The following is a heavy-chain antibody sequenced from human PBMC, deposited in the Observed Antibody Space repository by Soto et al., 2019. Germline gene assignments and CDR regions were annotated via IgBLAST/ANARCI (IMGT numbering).Heavy chain of an antibody. D-gene: IGHD1-26*01. CDR3: ARGPDVVVATPAERYYFVS. Sequence: SETLSLTCAVSRYSINSGYYWGWIRQAPGKGLEWIGCFFHVGHAYYNPSLKSRVTISLHTSMNHVSLRMGSVTGADTAVYYCARGPDVVVATPAERYYFVSWCQGALVTVST. V-gene: IGHV4-38-2*01. J-gene: IGHJ4*02. CDR1: RYSINSGYY. CDR2: FFHVGHA.